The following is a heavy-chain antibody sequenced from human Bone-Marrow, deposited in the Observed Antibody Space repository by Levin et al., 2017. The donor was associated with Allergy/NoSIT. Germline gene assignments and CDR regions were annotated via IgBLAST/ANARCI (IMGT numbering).Heavy chain of an antibody. D-gene: IGHD6-19*01. CDR1: GDSVSSSIYY. CDR3: ARGEDRAGWYGFDY. Sequence: SETLSLTCSVSGDSVSSSIYYWNWIRQTPGKGLEWIGYVYYSGTAKYNPSLSSRVTISVDTSKNQFSLKVNSLTAADAGVYYCARGEDRAGWYGFDYWGQGILVTVSS. J-gene: IGHJ4*02. V-gene: IGHV4-61*01. CDR2: VYYSGTA.